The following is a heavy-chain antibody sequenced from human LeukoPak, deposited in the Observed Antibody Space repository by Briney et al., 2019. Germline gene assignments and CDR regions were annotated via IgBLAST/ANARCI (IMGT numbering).Heavy chain of an antibody. CDR1: GFTFSNYG. CDR2: ISGDGGST. J-gene: IGHJ4*02. Sequence: PGGSLRLSCAASGFTFSNYGMNWVRQAPGKGLEWVSSISGDGGSTFYADSVKGRFTISRDNSKNTLYLRMSNLRAYDTAIYYCAKKRATTATTNFDYWGQGTLVTVSS. D-gene: IGHD1-26*01. V-gene: IGHV3-23*01. CDR3: AKKRATTATTNFDY.